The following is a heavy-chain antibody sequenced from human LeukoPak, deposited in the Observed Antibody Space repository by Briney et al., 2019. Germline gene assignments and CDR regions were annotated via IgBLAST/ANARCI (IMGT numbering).Heavy chain of an antibody. CDR1: GFTVSSNY. V-gene: IGHV3-53*01. Sequence: HPGGSLRLSCAASGFTVSSNYMSWVRQAPGKGLEWVSVIYSGGSTYYADSVKGRFTISRDNSKNTLYLQMNSLRAEDTAVYYCAKAHKLRYFDWLFRAPFDYWGQGTLVTVSS. CDR2: IYSGGST. CDR3: AKAHKLRYFDWLFRAPFDY. J-gene: IGHJ4*02. D-gene: IGHD3-9*01.